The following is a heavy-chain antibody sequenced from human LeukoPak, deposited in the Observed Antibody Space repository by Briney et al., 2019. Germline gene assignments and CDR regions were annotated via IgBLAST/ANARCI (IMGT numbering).Heavy chain of an antibody. Sequence: SEILSLTCTVAGGSISSYYWSWIRQPPGKGLEWSGYIFYNGNTNYNSSLKSRVTISVDTSKNQFSLKLSSVTAADTAVYYCARHLYSSGYVFDYWGQGTLVTVSS. V-gene: IGHV4-59*08. J-gene: IGHJ4*02. CDR1: GGSISSYY. CDR3: ARHLYSSGYVFDY. CDR2: IFYNGNT. D-gene: IGHD6-19*01.